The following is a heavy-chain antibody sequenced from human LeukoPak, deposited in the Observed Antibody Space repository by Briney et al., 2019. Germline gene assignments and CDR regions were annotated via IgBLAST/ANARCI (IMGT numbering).Heavy chain of an antibody. CDR1: GGSISGYF. D-gene: IGHD3-16*02. J-gene: IGHJ1*01. CDR2: IYATGTT. V-gene: IGHV4-4*07. CDR3: AREGGGSNRCLD. Sequence: SETLSLTCTVSGGSISGYFWSWIRQPAGKGLEWIGRIYATGTTNYNPSLKSRVTMSVDTSKNQFSLNPTSVTAADTAVYYCAREGGGSNRCLDWGQGTLVTVSS.